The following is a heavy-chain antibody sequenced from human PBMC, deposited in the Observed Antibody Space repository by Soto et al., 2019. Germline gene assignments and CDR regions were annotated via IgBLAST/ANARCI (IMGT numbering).Heavy chain of an antibody. D-gene: IGHD3-3*01. CDR3: ARAPYYDFWSGYYSPYYGMDV. Sequence: GGSLRLSCAASGFTFSSYGMHWVRQAPGKGLEWVAVIWYDGSNKYYADSVKGRFTISRDNSKNTLYLQMNSLRAEDTAVYYCARAPYYDFWSGYYSPYYGMDVWGQGTTVTVSS. J-gene: IGHJ6*02. V-gene: IGHV3-33*01. CDR2: IWYDGSNK. CDR1: GFTFSSYG.